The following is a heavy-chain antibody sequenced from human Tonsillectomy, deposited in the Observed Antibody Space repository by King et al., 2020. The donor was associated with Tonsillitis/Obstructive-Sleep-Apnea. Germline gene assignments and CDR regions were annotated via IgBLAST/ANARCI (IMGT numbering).Heavy chain of an antibody. J-gene: IGHJ4*02. CDR2: ISSSGSTI. CDR1: GFTFSSYE. D-gene: IGHD3-9*01. V-gene: IGHV3-48*03. CDR3: ARVGGYYDILTGPFDY. Sequence: VQLVESGGGLVQPGGSLRLSCAASGFTFSSYEMNWVRQAPGKGLEWVSYISSSGSTIYYADSVKGRFTISRDNAKNSLYLQMNSLRAEDTAVYYCARVGGYYDILTGPFDYWGQGTLVTVYS.